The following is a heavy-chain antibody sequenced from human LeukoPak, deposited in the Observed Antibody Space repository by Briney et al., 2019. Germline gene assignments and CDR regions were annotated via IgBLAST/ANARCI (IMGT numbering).Heavy chain of an antibody. V-gene: IGHV4-61*01. Sequence: PSETLSLTCTVSGGSVSSGSYYWSWIRQPPGKGLEWIGYIYYSGSTNYNPSLKSRVTISVDTSKNQFSLKLSSVTAADTAVYYCARGAHMDYYDSSGYYRGLLFDYWGQGTLVTVSS. J-gene: IGHJ4*02. CDR2: IYYSGST. CDR3: ARGAHMDYYDSSGYYRGLLFDY. D-gene: IGHD3-22*01. CDR1: GGSVSSGSYY.